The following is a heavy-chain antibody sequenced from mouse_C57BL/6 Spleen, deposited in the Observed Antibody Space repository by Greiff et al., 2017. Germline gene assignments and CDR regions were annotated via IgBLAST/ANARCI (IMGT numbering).Heavy chain of an antibody. D-gene: IGHD1-1*01. J-gene: IGHJ1*03. CDR3: ARGYYGRLYWYFDV. Sequence: VQLQQPGAELVKPGASVKMSCKASGYTFTSYWITWVKQRPGQGLEWIGEICPGSGSTNYNEKFKSKATLTVDPSSSTAYMQLSSLTSEDSAVYYCARGYYGRLYWYFDVWGTGTTVTVSS. V-gene: IGHV1-55*01. CDR2: ICPGSGST. CDR1: GYTFTSYW.